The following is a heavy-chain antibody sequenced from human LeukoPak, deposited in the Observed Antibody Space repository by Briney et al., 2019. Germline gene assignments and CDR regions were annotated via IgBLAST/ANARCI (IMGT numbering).Heavy chain of an antibody. V-gene: IGHV1-8*01. Sequence: ASVKVSCKTSGYTFTRYDVNWVRQAPGQGPGWMGWMNPNSGNTHYAQKFQGRVTLTRNTSISTAYMELSSLRSEDTAVYYCARGPLFNSAWLDYWGQGTLVKVSS. CDR2: MNPNSGNT. D-gene: IGHD3-3*01. CDR1: GYTFTRYD. CDR3: ARGPLFNSAWLDY. J-gene: IGHJ4*02.